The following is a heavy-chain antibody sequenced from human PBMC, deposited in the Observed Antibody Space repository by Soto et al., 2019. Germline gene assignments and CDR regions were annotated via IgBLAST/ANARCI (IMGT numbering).Heavy chain of an antibody. V-gene: IGHV4-34*01. CDR2: INHSGST. CDR3: VRANYFDF. CDR1: GGSFSGYY. J-gene: IGHJ4*02. Sequence: PSETLSLTCAVYGGSFSGYYWSWIRQPPGKGLEWIGEINHSGSTNYNPSLQSRVTISIETSKSQFYLRLTSVTAADTAVYYCVRANYFDFWGQGTLVTVSS.